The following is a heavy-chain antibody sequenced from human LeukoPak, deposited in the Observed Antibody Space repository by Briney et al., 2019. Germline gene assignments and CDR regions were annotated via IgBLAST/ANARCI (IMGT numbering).Heavy chain of an antibody. J-gene: IGHJ1*01. D-gene: IGHD4-17*01. CDR1: GGSISSSNYC. CDR3: ARGGLYGDYGYFQH. Sequence: SETLSLTCSVSGGSISSSNYCWGWIRQPPGKGLEWIGYIYYSGSTNYNPSLKSRVTISVDTSKNQFSLKLSSVTAADTAVYYCARGGLYGDYGYFQHWGQGTLVTVSS. CDR2: IYYSGST. V-gene: IGHV4-61*05.